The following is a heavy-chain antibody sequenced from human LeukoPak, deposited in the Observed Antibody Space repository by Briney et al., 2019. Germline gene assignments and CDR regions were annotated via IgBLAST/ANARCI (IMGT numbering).Heavy chain of an antibody. CDR2: ISYDGSNK. Sequence: TGGSLRLSCAASGFTFSSYGMHWVRQAPGKGLEWVAVISYDGSNKYYADSVKGRFTISRDNSKNTLYLQMNSLRAEDTAVYYCARDLYRERSGAPWGQGTLVTVSS. V-gene: IGHV3-30*19. D-gene: IGHD5-24*01. J-gene: IGHJ5*02. CDR1: GFTFSSYG. CDR3: ARDLYRERSGAP.